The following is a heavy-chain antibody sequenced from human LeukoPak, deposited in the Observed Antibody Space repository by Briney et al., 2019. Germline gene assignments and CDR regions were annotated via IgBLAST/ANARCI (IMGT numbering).Heavy chain of an antibody. V-gene: IGHV4-38-2*02. CDR2: IYHSGSA. D-gene: IGHD2-2*02. CDR3: VRYCSSTTCYTRAVDY. Sequence: TSETLSLTCTVSGYSITSGYNWAWIRQPPGKVLEWIGSIYHSGSAYYNPSLKSRATISVDTSKNQFSLKLSSVTAADTAVYYCVRYCSSTTCYTRAVDYWGQGTLVTVSS. CDR1: GYSITSGYN. J-gene: IGHJ4*02.